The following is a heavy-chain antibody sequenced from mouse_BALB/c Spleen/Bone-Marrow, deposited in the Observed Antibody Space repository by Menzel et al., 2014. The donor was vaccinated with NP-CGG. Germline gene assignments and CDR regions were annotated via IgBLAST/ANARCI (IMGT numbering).Heavy chain of an antibody. D-gene: IGHD1-1*01. CDR1: GFNIKDTY. Sequence: EVKLVESGAELVKPGASVKLSCTTSGFNIKDTYIHWVKRRPEQGLDWIGRIDPADDTTIYDPKFQDKATITTDTSSSMAYLQLSSLTSEDAAVYFCSRGTRYYFDYWSQGTTRTGSS. J-gene: IGHJ2*01. CDR2: IDPADDTT. V-gene: IGHV14-3*02. CDR3: SRGTRYYFDY.